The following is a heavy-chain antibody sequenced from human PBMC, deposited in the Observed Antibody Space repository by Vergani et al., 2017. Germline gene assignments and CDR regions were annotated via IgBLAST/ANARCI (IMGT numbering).Heavy chain of an antibody. V-gene: IGHV1-2*02. CDR1: GYTFTGYY. J-gene: IGHJ6*02. CDR3: ARDGYNSPYYYYYGMDV. Sequence: QVQLVQSGAEVKKPGASVKVSCKASGYTFTGYYMHWVRQAPGQGLEWMGWINPNSGGTNYAQKFQGRVTMTRDTSISTAYMKLSRLRSDDTAVYYCARDGYNSPYYYYYGMDVWGQGITVTVSS. D-gene: IGHD5-24*01. CDR2: INPNSGGT.